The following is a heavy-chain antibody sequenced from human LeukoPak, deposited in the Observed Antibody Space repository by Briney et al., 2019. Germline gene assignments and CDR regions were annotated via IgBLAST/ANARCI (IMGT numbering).Heavy chain of an antibody. CDR1: GFTVSSNS. V-gene: IGHV3-53*01. D-gene: IGHD1-26*01. CDR2: IYSDNT. CDR3: ARDRSGSSSVDDAFDI. J-gene: IGHJ3*02. Sequence: PGGSLRLSCTVSGFTVSSNSMSWVRQAPGKGLEWVSFIYSDNTHYSDSVKGRFTISRDNAKKSLFLEMNSLRVEDTAVYYCARDRSGSSSVDDAFDIWGQGIMVTVSS.